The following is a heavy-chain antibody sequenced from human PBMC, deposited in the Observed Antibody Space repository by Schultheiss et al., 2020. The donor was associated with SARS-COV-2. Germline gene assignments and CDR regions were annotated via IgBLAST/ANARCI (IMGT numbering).Heavy chain of an antibody. V-gene: IGHV1-69*13. CDR2: IIPIFGTA. CDR1: GYTFTSYY. D-gene: IGHD6-6*01. J-gene: IGHJ4*02. CDR3: AREGDSSSSDFDY. Sequence: SVKVSCKASGYTFTSYYMHWVRQAPGQGLEWMGGIIPIFGTAKYAQKFQGRVTITADESTSTAYMELSSLRSEDTAVYYCAREGDSSSSDFDYWGQGTLVTVSS.